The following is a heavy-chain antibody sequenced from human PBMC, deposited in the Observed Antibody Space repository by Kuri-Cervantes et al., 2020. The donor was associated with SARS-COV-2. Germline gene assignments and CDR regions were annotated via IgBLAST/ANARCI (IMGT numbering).Heavy chain of an antibody. CDR2: ISGGGGST. CDR3: AKDVAAGTGAPPEYFQH. D-gene: IGHD6-13*01. J-gene: IGHJ1*01. CDR1: GFTFTSYA. Sequence: GGSLRLSCATSGFTFTSYAMSWVRQAPGKGLEWVSTISGGGGSTYYADSVEGRFTISRDSSKNTLYLQMNSLRAEDTAVYYCAKDVAAGTGAPPEYFQHWGQGTLVTVSS. V-gene: IGHV3-23*01.